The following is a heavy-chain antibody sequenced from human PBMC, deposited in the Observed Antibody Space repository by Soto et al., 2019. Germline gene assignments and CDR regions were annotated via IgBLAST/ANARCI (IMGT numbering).Heavy chain of an antibody. Sequence: ASVKVSCKASGYTFTSYAMHWVRQAPGQRLEWMGWISADNGNTKYSQKFQGRVTMTTDTSTSTAYMELRSLRSDDTAVYYCARGWRYDFWSGYYTPWFDPWGQGTLVTVSS. D-gene: IGHD3-3*01. CDR1: GYTFTSYA. J-gene: IGHJ5*02. CDR3: ARGWRYDFWSGYYTPWFDP. CDR2: ISADNGNT. V-gene: IGHV1-3*01.